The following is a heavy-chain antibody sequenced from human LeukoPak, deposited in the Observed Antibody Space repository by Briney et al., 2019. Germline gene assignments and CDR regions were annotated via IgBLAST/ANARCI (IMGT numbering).Heavy chain of an antibody. CDR2: IKQDGSEK. D-gene: IGHD4-23*01. J-gene: IGHJ3*01. Sequence: GGSLRLSCAASGFTFSSYWMSWVRQAPGKGLEWVANIKQDGSEKYYVDPVKGRFTISRDSAKNSLYLQMNSLRAEDTAVYYCARDLVTYGGNPSGWGQGTMVTVSS. CDR1: GFTFSSYW. V-gene: IGHV3-7*01. CDR3: ARDLVTYGGNPSG.